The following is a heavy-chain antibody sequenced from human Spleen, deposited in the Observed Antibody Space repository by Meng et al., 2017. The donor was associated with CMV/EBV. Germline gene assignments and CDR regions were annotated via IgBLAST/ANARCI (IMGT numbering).Heavy chain of an antibody. V-gene: IGHV1-69*05. Sequence: CKASGGTFSSYAISWVRQAPGQGLEGMGGIIPIFGTANYAQKFQGRVTITTDESTSTAYMELSSLRSEDTAVYYCASGPYSSGWYEDYWGQGTLVTVSS. CDR3: ASGPYSSGWYEDY. J-gene: IGHJ4*02. CDR1: GGTFSSYA. D-gene: IGHD6-19*01. CDR2: IIPIFGTA.